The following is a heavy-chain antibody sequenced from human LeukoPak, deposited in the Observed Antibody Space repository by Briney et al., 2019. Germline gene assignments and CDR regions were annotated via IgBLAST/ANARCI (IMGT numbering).Heavy chain of an antibody. D-gene: IGHD3-16*01. J-gene: IGHJ6*02. CDR3: ARFGVDYDMDV. V-gene: IGHV4-59*11. Sequence: PSETLSLTCAVSGGSISGHYWTWIRQPPGKGLEWIGQIHYSGRPDYNPSLKSRVTISVDTSKNQLSLKVTSVTGADTAVYYCARFGVDYDMDVWGQGTTVTVSS. CDR2: IHYSGRP. CDR1: GGSISGHY.